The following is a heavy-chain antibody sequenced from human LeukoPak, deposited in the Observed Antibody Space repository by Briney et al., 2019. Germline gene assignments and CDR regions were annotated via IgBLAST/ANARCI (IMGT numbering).Heavy chain of an antibody. CDR3: AKKTPGTHPFDC. CDR1: GFTFSSPA. D-gene: IGHD6-13*01. J-gene: IGHJ4*02. V-gene: IGHV3-23*01. Sequence: GGSLRLSCATSGFTFSSPAMNWVRQAPGKGLEWVSASGTDGDTYYAASVKGRFTISRDNSKNTLYLQMTSLRAEDTAVYYCAKKTPGTHPFDCWGQGTLVTVSP. CDR2: SGTDGDT.